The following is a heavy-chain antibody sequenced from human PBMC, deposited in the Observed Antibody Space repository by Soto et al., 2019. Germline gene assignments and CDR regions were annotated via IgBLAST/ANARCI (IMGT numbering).Heavy chain of an antibody. J-gene: IGHJ3*02. D-gene: IGHD1-1*01. V-gene: IGHV3-48*02. CDR1: DFTFSAYS. Sequence: GRSLRLACAASDFTFSAYSMTRVGQAPGKGLEWVSYISSSSTTIYYADSVKGRFTISRDNAKNSLYLQMSSLRDEDTAVYFCARPVPRNDAFDIWGQGTMVTVSS. CDR3: ARPVPRNDAFDI. CDR2: ISSSSTTI.